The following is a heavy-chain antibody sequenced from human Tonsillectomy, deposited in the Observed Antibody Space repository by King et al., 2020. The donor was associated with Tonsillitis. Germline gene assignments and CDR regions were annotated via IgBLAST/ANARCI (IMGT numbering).Heavy chain of an antibody. V-gene: IGHV1-69*01. CDR2: IIPIFGTA. Sequence: VQLVESGAEVKKPGSSVKVSCTASGGTFSSYVISWVRQAPGQGLEWMGGIIPIFGTANYAQKFQGRVTITADESTSTAYMELSSLRSEDTAVYYCAREGYCSGGTCYFSYWGQGTLVTVSS. CDR1: GGTFSSYV. J-gene: IGHJ4*02. CDR3: AREGYCSGGTCYFSY. D-gene: IGHD2-15*01.